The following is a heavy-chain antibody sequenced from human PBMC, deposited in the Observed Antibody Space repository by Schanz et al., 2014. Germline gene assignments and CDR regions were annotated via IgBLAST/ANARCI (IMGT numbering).Heavy chain of an antibody. J-gene: IGHJ5*02. V-gene: IGHV4-39*01. D-gene: IGHD4-4*01. CDR2: ISYSGNT. Sequence: QLQLRESGPGLVKPSETLSLICSVSGTSITSSTYYWGWIRQPPGKGPEWIGSISYSGNTYYTPSLKSRVTISLDTSKNQFSLKLTSVTAADTAVYYCARHLPGGYNNHGWFDPWGQGTLVTVSS. CDR1: GTSITSSTYY. CDR3: ARHLPGGYNNHGWFDP.